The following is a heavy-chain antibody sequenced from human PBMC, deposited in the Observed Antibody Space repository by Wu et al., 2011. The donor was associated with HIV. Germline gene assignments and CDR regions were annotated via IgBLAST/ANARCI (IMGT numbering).Heavy chain of an antibody. D-gene: IGHD5-24*01. V-gene: IGHV4-59*01. CDR1: GGSISSYY. Sequence: QVQLQESGPGLVKPSETLSLTCTVSGGSISSYYWSWIRQPPGKGLEWIGYIYYSGSTNYNPSLKSRVTISVDTSKNQFSLKLSSVTAADTAVYYCARARWLQSPFDYWARERWSPSPQ. J-gene: IGHJ4*02. CDR3: ARARWLQSPFDY. CDR2: IYYSGST.